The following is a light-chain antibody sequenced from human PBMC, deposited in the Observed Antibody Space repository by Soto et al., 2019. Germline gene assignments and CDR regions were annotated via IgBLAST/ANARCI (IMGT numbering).Light chain of an antibody. V-gene: IGKV3-15*01. CDR2: GAS. CDR1: QSVSGN. J-gene: IGKJ2*01. Sequence: EVVMTQSPATLSVSPGERVTLSCTASQSVSGNLAWYQQKPGQAPRLLIHGASTRATDIPARFSGSGSGTEFTLTITSLQSEDFAVYYCQQSYSTPYTFGQGTKLEIK. CDR3: QQSYSTPYT.